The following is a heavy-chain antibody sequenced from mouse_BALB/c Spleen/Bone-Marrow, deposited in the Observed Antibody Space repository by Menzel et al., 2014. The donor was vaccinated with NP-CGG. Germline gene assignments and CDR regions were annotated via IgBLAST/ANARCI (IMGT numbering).Heavy chain of an antibody. CDR2: INPSTGYT. D-gene: IGHD1-2*01. Sequence: QVQLKESGAELAKPGASVKMSCKASGYTFTSYWMHRVKQRPGQGLEWIGYINPSTGYTDYNQKFKDKATLTADKSSSTAYMQLSSLTSEDSAVYYCARVYYGYFFAYWGQGTLVTVSA. V-gene: IGHV1-7*01. CDR1: GYTFTSYW. CDR3: ARVYYGYFFAY. J-gene: IGHJ3*01.